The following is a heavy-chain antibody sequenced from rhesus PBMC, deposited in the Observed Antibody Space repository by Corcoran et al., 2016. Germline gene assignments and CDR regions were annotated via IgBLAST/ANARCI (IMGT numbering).Heavy chain of an antibody. J-gene: IGHJ4*01. CDR1: GGSISSNY. CDR2: ISCSGGST. D-gene: IGHD6-19*01. V-gene: IGHV4-173*01. CDR3: ASGPANFDY. Sequence: QLQLQESGPGLVKPSETLAPTCAVSGGSISSNYWCWIRQLPGKGLGWYGRISCSGGSTDYNPSRKNRVTISTDTSKTQFSLRLSSVTAADTAVDYCASGPANFDYWGQGVLVTVSS.